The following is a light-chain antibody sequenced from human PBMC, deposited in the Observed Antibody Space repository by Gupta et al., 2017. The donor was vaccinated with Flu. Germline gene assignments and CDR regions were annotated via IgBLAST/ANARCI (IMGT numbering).Light chain of an antibody. J-gene: IGKJ3*01. V-gene: IGKV1-39*01. CDR1: QSIRSY. CDR3: QRIDNNPLFT. CDR2: AAS. Sequence: SALSASVGDRVTISCRTSQSIRSYFCWYKHNPWKAPMLLIHAASSLQSVVAAIFSDRPYGKDLTLTISRQQPEVTESYYSQRIDNNPLFTFGPGTKVDI.